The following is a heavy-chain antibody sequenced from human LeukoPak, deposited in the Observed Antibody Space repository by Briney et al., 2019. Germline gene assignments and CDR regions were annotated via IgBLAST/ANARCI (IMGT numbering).Heavy chain of an antibody. J-gene: IGHJ4*02. Sequence: GASVKVSCKASGYTFTSYGISWVRQAPGQGLEWMGWISAYNGNTNYAQKFQGRVTMTTDTSTSTAYMELRSLRSDDTAVYYCARDHCSSTSCYSDYWGQGTLVTVSS. V-gene: IGHV1-18*04. CDR3: ARDHCSSTSCYSDY. D-gene: IGHD2-2*02. CDR1: GYTFTSYG. CDR2: ISAYNGNT.